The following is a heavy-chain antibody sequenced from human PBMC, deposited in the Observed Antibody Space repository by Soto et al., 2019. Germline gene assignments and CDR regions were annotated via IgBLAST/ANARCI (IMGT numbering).Heavy chain of an antibody. CDR1: GFSLSTSGVC. V-gene: IGHV2-70*11. CDR3: ARGRGSLDF. J-gene: IGHJ4*02. CDR2: IDWDDDK. Sequence: GPTLVNPTQTLTLTCTFSGFSLSTSGVCVNWIRQPPGKALEWLARIDWDDDKYYNTSLRTRLTISKDTSKNQVVLTMTNMDPVDTATYYCARGRGSLDFWGPGTLVTVSS.